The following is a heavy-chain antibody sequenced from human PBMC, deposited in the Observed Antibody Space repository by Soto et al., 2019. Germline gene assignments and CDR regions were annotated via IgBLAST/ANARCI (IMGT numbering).Heavy chain of an antibody. Sequence: SETLSLTCAVSGVSVTNGDYYWTWMRQSPGKGLEWIGNIYYTETTNYNPSLNSRLSISIDTSRNQFSLQLTSVTAADTAIYYCARQRRGGYCFDPWGQGTLVTVSS. V-gene: IGHV4-30-4*01. CDR3: ARQRRGGYCFDP. J-gene: IGHJ5*02. CDR1: GVSVTNGDYY. CDR2: IYYTETT.